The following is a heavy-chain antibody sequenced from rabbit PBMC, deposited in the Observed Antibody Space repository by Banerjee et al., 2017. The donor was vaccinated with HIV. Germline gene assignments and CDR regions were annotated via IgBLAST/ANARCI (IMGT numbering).Heavy chain of an antibody. D-gene: IGHD4-1*01. V-gene: IGHV1S7*01. CDR1: GFTVSSDY. CDR2: IYFGSETT. J-gene: IGHJ6*01. CDR3: ARARDHCVAGVQSCALPL. Sequence: GGGLVQPGGSLTLSCKASGFTVSSDYMSWVRQAPGKGLEWIGCIYFGSETTDYANWVNGRFTISSDNAQNTVDLQMNSLTAADTAFQAYARARDHCVAGVQSCALPLWGPGTLVTVS.